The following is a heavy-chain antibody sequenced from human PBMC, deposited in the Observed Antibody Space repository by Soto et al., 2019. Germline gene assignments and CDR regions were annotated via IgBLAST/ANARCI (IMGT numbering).Heavy chain of an antibody. CDR3: ARSSGSGSSHYYYYGMDV. CDR1: GGTFSSYA. J-gene: IGHJ6*02. CDR2: IIPIFGTA. D-gene: IGHD3-10*01. Sequence: QVQLVQSGAEVKKPGSSVKVSCKASGGTFSSYAISWVRQAPGQGLEWMGGIIPIFGTANYAQKFQGRVTITADKSTSTAYMELSSLRSEDTAVYYCARSSGSGSSHYYYYGMDVWGQGTTVTVSS. V-gene: IGHV1-69*06.